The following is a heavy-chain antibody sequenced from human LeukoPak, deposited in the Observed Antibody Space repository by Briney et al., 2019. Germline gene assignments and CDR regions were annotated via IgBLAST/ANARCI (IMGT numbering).Heavy chain of an antibody. CDR1: GGAITNYY. Sequence: SETLSLTCTVSGGAITNYYWNWIRQPPGKGLEWIGRIYYSGSLYYNPSLKSRVTISVDTSKTQLSLKLSSVPAADTAVYYYASGYCSTTSCPHYWGQGTLVTVSS. CDR2: IYYSGSL. CDR3: ASGYCSTTSCPHY. V-gene: IGHV4-59*01. D-gene: IGHD2-2*01. J-gene: IGHJ4*02.